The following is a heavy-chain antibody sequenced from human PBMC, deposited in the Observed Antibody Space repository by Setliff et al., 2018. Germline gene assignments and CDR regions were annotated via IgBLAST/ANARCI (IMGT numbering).Heavy chain of an antibody. CDR3: ARTRGLVQAGAFDI. CDR2: MNPNNGNT. CDR1: GYTFINYE. D-gene: IGHD6-13*01. Sequence: ASVKVSCKASGYTFINYEINWVRQATGQGLEWMGGMNPNNGNTGYAQKFQGRVTMTRNTSISTAYMELSSLRSEDTAVYYCARTRGLVQAGAFDIWGQGTMVTVSS. V-gene: IGHV1-8*02. J-gene: IGHJ3*02.